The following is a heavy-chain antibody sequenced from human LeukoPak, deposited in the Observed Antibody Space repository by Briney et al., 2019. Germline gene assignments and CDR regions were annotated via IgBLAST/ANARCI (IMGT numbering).Heavy chain of an antibody. V-gene: IGHV3-30*02. CDR3: ARGHWGLDY. Sequence: GGSLRLSCAASGFTFSSYGMHWVRQAPGKGLEWVAFIRYDGSNKYYADSVKGRFTISRDNAESSLYLQMNSLRAEDTAVYYCARGHWGLDYWGRGILVTVSS. CDR1: GFTFSSYG. D-gene: IGHD7-27*01. CDR2: IRYDGSNK. J-gene: IGHJ4*02.